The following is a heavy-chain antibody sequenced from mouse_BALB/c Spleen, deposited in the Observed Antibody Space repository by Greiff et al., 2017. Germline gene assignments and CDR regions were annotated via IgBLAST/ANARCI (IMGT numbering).Heavy chain of an antibody. D-gene: IGHD2-3*01. Sequence: QVQLQQSAAELARPGASVKMSCKASGYTFTSYTMHWVKQRPGQGLEWIGYINPSSGYTEYNQKFKDKTTLTADKSSSTAYMQLSSLTSEDSAVYYCARLGDGYFFDYWGQGTTLTVSS. CDR3: ARLGDGYFFDY. CDR1: GYTFTSYT. V-gene: IGHV1-4*02. J-gene: IGHJ2*01. CDR2: INPSSGYT.